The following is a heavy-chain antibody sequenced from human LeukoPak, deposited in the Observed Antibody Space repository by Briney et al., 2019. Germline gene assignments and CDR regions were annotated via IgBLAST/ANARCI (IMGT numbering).Heavy chain of an antibody. J-gene: IGHJ4*02. CDR2: IYYSGST. CDR1: GGSISSSSYY. V-gene: IGHV4-39*01. D-gene: IGHD3-22*01. Sequence: SETLSLTCTVSGGSISSSSYYWGWIRQPPGKGLEWIGSIYYSGSTYYNPSLKSRVTISVDTSKNQFSLKLSSVTAADTAVYYCARRRGYDSSGYYIDYWGQGTLVTVSS. CDR3: ARRRGYDSSGYYIDY.